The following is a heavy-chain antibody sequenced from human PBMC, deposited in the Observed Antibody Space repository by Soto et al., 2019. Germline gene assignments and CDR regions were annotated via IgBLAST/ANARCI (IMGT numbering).Heavy chain of an antibody. D-gene: IGHD1-26*01. J-gene: IGHJ4*02. V-gene: IGHV3-23*01. CDR1: GFTFSSYA. CDR3: AKDPHRGGTYYFLYFDS. Sequence: GSLRLSCAASGFTFSSYAMSWVRQAPGRGLEWVSAVSGSGGSAYYADSVKGRFTISRDNSRNTLYLQINSLRAEDTAVYYCAKDPHRGGTYYFLYFDSWGQGTLVTVSS. CDR2: VSGSGGSA.